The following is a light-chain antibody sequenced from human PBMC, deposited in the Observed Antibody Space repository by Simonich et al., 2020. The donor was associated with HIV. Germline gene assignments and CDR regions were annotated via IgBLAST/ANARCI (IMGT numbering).Light chain of an antibody. CDR2: EDN. V-gene: IGLV6-57*03. CDR3: QSFVSTTWV. J-gene: IGLJ3*02. Sequence: NFMLTQPHSVSESPGKTVTISCTRSSGSIVNNYVQWYQPRPGSAPTTVIYEDNQRPSGVPERFSGSIDSSSNSASLTISGLKTEDEADYFCQSFVSTTWVFGGGTKLTVL. CDR1: SGSIVNNY.